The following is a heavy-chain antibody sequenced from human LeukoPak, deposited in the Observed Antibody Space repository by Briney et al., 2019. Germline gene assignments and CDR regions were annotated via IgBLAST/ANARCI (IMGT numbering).Heavy chain of an antibody. D-gene: IGHD3-10*01. CDR1: GYSFGNRW. CDR2: IYPDDSDT. Sequence: GESLKISCKGSGYSFGNRWIGWVRQMPGKGLEWMGIIYPDDSDTIYSPSFEGQVTISADKSISTAYLQWSILKASDTAMYYCARGAYGSGSSYNYCGMDVWGQGTTVTVSS. J-gene: IGHJ6*02. V-gene: IGHV5-51*01. CDR3: ARGAYGSGSSYNYCGMDV.